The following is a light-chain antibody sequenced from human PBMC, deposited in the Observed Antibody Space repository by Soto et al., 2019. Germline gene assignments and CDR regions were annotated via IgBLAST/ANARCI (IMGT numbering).Light chain of an antibody. J-gene: IGLJ2*01. CDR1: GGDVGSYNF. CDR3: SSYAGRSTVL. CDR2: EVT. Sequence: QSVLTQPASVSGSPGQSITISCTGTGGDVGSYNFVSWYQQYPGKAPKLLIFEVTKRPSGVSDRVAGSKYVNTASLTISGLLAEDEAAYYCSSYAGRSTVLFGGGTKLTVL. V-gene: IGLV2-23*01.